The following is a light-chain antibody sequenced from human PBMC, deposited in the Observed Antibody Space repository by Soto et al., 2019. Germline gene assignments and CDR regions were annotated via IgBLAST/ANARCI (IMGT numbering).Light chain of an antibody. J-gene: IGKJ1*01. CDR3: QEYIQWPPGM. Sequence: KVRKSAASTRSVAPGERGTRCCNSSQSVSSNLAWYQQKPGQAPRLLIYGASTRATGIPARFSGSGSGTEFTLTISSLQSEDFAVYYCQEYIQWPPGMFGPGTKVDI. CDR2: GAS. V-gene: IGKV3-15*01. CDR1: QSVSSN.